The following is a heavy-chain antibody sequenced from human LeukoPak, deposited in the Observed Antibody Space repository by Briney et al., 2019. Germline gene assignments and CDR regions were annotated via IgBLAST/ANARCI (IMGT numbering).Heavy chain of an antibody. V-gene: IGHV3-23*01. D-gene: IGHD3-22*01. CDR2: TSGSGGSK. Sequence: GGSLRLSCAACGFTFKSHAMSWVRQAPGKRMEWVSSTSGSGGSKFYADSVKGRFTISRDNSKNTLYLQMNSLRAEDTAIYYCAKFPSYDSSGHYGFDVWGQGTRVTVSS. CDR3: AKFPSYDSSGHYGFDV. J-gene: IGHJ3*01. CDR1: GFTFKSHA.